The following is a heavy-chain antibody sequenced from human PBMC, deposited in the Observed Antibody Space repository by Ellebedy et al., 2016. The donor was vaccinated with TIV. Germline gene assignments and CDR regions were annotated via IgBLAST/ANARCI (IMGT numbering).Heavy chain of an antibody. D-gene: IGHD3-10*01. CDR3: SRDYGGLLLLDY. CDR2: IRKKASGGTA. V-gene: IGHV3-49*03. J-gene: IGHJ4*02. CDR1: GFTFGDYA. Sequence: GESLKISCTASGFTFGDYAMSWFRQAPGKGLDWVGFIRKKASGGTAEDAASVKGRFTISRDESKSIVYLQMNSLKPEETAVYYCSRDYGGLLLLDYWGQGTLVTVSS.